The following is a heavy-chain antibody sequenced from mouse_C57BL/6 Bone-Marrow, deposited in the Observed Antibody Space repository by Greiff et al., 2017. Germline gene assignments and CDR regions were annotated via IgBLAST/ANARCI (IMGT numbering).Heavy chain of an antibody. CDR3: ARPRLYCGSSNPYWYFDV. CDR2: ISNGGGST. CDR1: GFTFSDYY. Sequence: EVKLMESGGGLVQPGGSLKLSCAASGFTFSDYYLYWVRQTPEKRLEWVAYISNGGGSTYYPDTVKGRFTISRDNAKNTLYLQMSRLKSEDTAMYYCARPRLYCGSSNPYWYFDVWGTGTTVTVSS. V-gene: IGHV5-12*01. J-gene: IGHJ1*03. D-gene: IGHD1-1*01.